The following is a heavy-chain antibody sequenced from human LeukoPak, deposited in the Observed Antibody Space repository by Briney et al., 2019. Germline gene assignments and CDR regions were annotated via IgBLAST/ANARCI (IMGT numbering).Heavy chain of an antibody. CDR2: MNQDGSEK. J-gene: IGHJ4*02. CDR3: ARDQVGPED. CDR1: GFTFSSYW. D-gene: IGHD1-26*01. V-gene: IGHV3-7*01. Sequence: PGGSLRLSCAASGFTFSSYWMSWVRQAPGKGLEWVANMNQDGSEKYYVDSVKGRFTISRDNAKSSLYLQMNSLTAEDTAVYYCARDQVGPEDWGQGTLVTVSS.